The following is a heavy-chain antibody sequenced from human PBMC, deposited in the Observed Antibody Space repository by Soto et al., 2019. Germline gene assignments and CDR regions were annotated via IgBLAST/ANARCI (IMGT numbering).Heavy chain of an antibody. CDR1: GFTFSTYA. Sequence: PGGSLRLSCAASGFTFSTYAMSWVRQAPGKGLEWVSAISNSGGSTYYADSVKGRFTISRDNSKNTLSLQMNSLRAEDTAVYYCAKTDGSAYYYTALDYWGQGTLVTVSS. V-gene: IGHV3-23*01. CDR3: AKTDGSAYYYTALDY. CDR2: ISNSGGST. J-gene: IGHJ4*02. D-gene: IGHD3-22*01.